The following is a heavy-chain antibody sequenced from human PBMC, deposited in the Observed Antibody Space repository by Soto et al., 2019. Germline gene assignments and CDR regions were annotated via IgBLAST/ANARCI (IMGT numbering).Heavy chain of an antibody. CDR1: GYTFTSYA. V-gene: IGHV1-3*01. CDR2: INAGNGNT. Sequence: QVQLVQSGAEVKKPGASVKVSCKASGYTFTSYAMHWVRQAPGQRLEWMGWINAGNGNTKYSQKFQGRVTITRDTSASTADMELSSLRSEDTAVYYCARDLRSGSYYAYFQHWGQGTLVTVSS. CDR3: ARDLRSGSYYAYFQH. D-gene: IGHD1-26*01. J-gene: IGHJ1*01.